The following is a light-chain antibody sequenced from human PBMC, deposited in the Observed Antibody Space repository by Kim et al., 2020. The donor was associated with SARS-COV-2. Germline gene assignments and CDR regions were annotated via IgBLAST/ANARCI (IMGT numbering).Light chain of an antibody. Sequence: VKLTFLLSTGQSSYAIAWLQQQPGKGPRYLMRLYSDGRHTKGDGIPDRFSGSTSGSEYSLTISSLQSEDEADYYCQTWGSGIGVFGGGTQLTVL. J-gene: IGLJ2*01. CDR2: LYSDGRH. CDR1: TGQSSYA. V-gene: IGLV4-69*01. CDR3: QTWGSGIGV.